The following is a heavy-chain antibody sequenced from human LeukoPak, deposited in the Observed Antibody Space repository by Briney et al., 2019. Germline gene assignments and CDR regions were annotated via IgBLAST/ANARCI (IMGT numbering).Heavy chain of an antibody. CDR3: ARRGDGGRAFDI. CDR2: IYSGGPT. V-gene: IGHV3-66*01. D-gene: IGHD2-21*02. Sequence: GGSLRLSCAASGFTVSSKYMTWVRQAPGKGLEWVSVIYSGGPTYYADSVKGRVTISRDNSENTVYLQMNSLRVEDTAMYYCARRGDGGRAFDIWGQGTTVTVSS. J-gene: IGHJ3*02. CDR1: GFTVSSKY.